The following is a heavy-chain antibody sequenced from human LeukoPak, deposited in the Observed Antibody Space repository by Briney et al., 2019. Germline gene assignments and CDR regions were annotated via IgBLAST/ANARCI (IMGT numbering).Heavy chain of an antibody. CDR1: GGSISDYY. CDR3: ASLWGASGNYYFSG. J-gene: IGHJ4*02. D-gene: IGHD3-22*01. V-gene: IGHV4-4*07. Sequence: SETLSLTCSVSGGSISDYYWTWIRQPAGKGLEWIGHFYPTGTNYNPSLKSRVTISVDTSKNQVSLQVTSVTAADTAVHYCASLWGASGNYYFSGWGQGALVTVSS. CDR2: FYPTGT.